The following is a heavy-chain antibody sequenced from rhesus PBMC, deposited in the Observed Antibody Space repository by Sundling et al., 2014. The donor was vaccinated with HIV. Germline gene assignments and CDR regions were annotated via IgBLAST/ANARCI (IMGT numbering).Heavy chain of an antibody. CDR1: GDSIRSTF. D-gene: IGHD2-21*01. Sequence: QVQLQESGPGLVKPSETLSLTCAVSGDSIRSTFWSWIRQPPGKGLEWIGHISGSAGNTDYNPSLKSRVTISTDTSKNQFSLKLSSVTAADTAVYYCARDGYCAGSDCYPFDYWGQGVLVTVSS. V-gene: IGHV4-173*01. CDR2: ISGSAGNT. J-gene: IGHJ4*01. CDR3: ARDGYCAGSDCYPFDY.